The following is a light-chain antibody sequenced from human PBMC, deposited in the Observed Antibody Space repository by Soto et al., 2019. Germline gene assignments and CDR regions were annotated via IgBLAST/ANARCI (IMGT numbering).Light chain of an antibody. CDR3: CSYAGSNTLK. V-gene: IGLV2-11*01. J-gene: IGLJ2*01. CDR2: DVN. CDR1: SSDVGGYNF. Sequence: QSALTQPRSVSGSPGQSVTLSCTGSSSDVGGYNFVSWYQQHPGKGPKLMIYDVNRRPSGVPDRFSGSKSGNTASLTISGLQAEDEADYYCCSYAGSNTLKFGGGTKVTVL.